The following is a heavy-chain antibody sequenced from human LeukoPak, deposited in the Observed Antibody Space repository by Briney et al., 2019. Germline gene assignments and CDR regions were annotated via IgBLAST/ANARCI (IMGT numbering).Heavy chain of an antibody. D-gene: IGHD5-24*01. Sequence: SETLSLTCTVSGGSISSSSYYWGWLRQPPGKGLEWIVSIYYSGSTYYNPSLKSRVTISVDTSKNQFSLKLSSVTAADTAVYYCAREKSPERKTWLQLGAFDVWGQGTVVTVSS. V-gene: IGHV4-39*01. CDR3: AREKSPERKTWLQLGAFDV. J-gene: IGHJ3*01. CDR1: GGSISSSSYY. CDR2: IYYSGST.